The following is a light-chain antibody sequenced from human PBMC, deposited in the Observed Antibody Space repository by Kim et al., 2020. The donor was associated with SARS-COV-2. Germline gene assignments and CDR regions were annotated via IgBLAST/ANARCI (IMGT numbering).Light chain of an antibody. CDR3: QQYNNWPPGT. CDR1: QSVITN. CDR2: GAS. V-gene: IGKV3-15*01. J-gene: IGKJ4*01. Sequence: VSPGERATLSCRASQSVITNLVWYQQKPGQAPRLLIYGASTRATGIPARFSGSGSGTEFTLTISSLQSEDSATYYCQQYNNWPPGTFGGGTKVEI.